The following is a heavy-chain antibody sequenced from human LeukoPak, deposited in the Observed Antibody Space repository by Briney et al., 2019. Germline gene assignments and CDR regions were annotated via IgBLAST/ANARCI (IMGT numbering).Heavy chain of an antibody. V-gene: IGHV1-2*06. Sequence: ASVKVSCKASGYTFTGYYMHWVRQAPGQGLEWMGRINPNSGGTNYAQKFQGRVTMTRDTSISTAYMELSRLRSDDTAVYYCARGKVVVVPASWFDPWGQGTLVTVSS. D-gene: IGHD2-2*01. CDR1: GYTFTGYY. CDR2: INPNSGGT. J-gene: IGHJ5*02. CDR3: ARGKVVVVPASWFDP.